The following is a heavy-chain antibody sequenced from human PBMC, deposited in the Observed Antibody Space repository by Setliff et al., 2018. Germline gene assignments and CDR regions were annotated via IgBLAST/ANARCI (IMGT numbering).Heavy chain of an antibody. D-gene: IGHD3-22*01. J-gene: IGHJ3*01. CDR2: LFDGGSA. CDR3: ARDPHYDPTYSLPGHAFDF. Sequence: EPLSLTCAVSGYSISNGFYWGWIRQSPVKGLEWIGSLFDGGSAYYSPSLKSRASISLDASKNQFALKLTSATAADTAVYYCARDPHYDPTYSLPGHAFDFWGQGIMVTVSS. CDR1: GYSISNGFY. V-gene: IGHV4-38-2*02.